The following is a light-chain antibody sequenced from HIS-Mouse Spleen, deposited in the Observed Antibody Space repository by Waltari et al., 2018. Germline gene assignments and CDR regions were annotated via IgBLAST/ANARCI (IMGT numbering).Light chain of an antibody. Sequence: GQRVTISCTGSSSNIGAGYDVHWYQQLPGTAPKLLIYGNSNRPSGVPDRFSGSKSGTSASLAITGLQAEDEADYYCQSYDSSLSGVVFGGGTKLTVL. CDR3: QSYDSSLSGVV. J-gene: IGLJ2*01. CDR2: GNS. CDR1: SSNIGAGYD. V-gene: IGLV1-40*01.